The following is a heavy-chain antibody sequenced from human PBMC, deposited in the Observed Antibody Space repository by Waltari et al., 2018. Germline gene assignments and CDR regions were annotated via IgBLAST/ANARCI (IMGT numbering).Heavy chain of an antibody. D-gene: IGHD2-2*01. Sequence: EVQLVQSGAVVKKPEESLRLPCAGSGYSFTSHWISWVRQMPGKGLEWVGRIDPSDSFRNYGPAFEGHVTISVDQSLRTAYLQWDSLKASDTAIYYCVRHRTTYPLEIDYWGQGTLVTVSS. CDR3: VRHRTTYPLEIDY. CDR2: IDPSDSFR. CDR1: GYSFTSHW. J-gene: IGHJ4*02. V-gene: IGHV5-10-1*01.